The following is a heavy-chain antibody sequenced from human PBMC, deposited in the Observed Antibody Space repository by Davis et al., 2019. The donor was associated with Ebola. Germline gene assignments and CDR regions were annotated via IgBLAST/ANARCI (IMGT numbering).Heavy chain of an antibody. D-gene: IGHD6-13*01. V-gene: IGHV3-23*01. CDR3: AKDRRDSSSWYYFDY. Sequence: GESLKISCAASGFTFSSYAMSWVRQAPGKGLEWVSAISGSGGSTYYADSVKGRFTISRDNSKNTLYLQMNSLRAEDTAVYYCAKDRRDSSSWYYFDYWGQGTLVTVSS. J-gene: IGHJ4*02. CDR2: ISGSGGST. CDR1: GFTFSSYA.